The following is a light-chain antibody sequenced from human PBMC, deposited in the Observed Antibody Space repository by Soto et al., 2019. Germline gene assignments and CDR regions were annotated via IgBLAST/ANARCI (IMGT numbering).Light chain of an antibody. CDR3: QQYGSSPLIS. J-gene: IGKJ5*01. CDR1: QTVSITY. Sequence: EIVMTQSPGTLSLSPGESATLSCRAIQTVSITYLTWYQQKPGQAPRLLIFGASKRATGIPDRFSGSGSGRDFTLTISGLEPEDFAVYYCQQYGSSPLISFGQGTRLEIK. CDR2: GAS. V-gene: IGKV3-20*01.